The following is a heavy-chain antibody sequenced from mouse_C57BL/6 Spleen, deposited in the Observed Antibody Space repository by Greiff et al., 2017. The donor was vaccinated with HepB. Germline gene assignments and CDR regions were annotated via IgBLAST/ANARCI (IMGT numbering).Heavy chain of an antibody. V-gene: IGHV1-53*01. Sequence: VQLKESGTELVKPGASVKLSCKASGYTFTSYWMHWVKQRPGQGLEWIGNINPSNGGTNYNEKFKSKATLTVDKSSSTAYMQLSSLTSEDSAVYYCARFGRQDAMDYWGQGTSVTVSS. CDR1: GYTFTSYW. CDR3: ARFGRQDAMDY. J-gene: IGHJ4*01. CDR2: INPSNGGT.